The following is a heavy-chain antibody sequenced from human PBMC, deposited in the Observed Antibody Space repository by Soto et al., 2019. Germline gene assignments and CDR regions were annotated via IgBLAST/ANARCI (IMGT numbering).Heavy chain of an antibody. CDR2: VNPNSGET. D-gene: IGHD1-26*01. CDR3: ARCVARGYLPGAVDY. CDR1: GYTLSDYY. V-gene: IGHV1-2*02. Sequence: ASVKVSCKASGYTLSDYYMHWLRQAPGQWLEWMGWVNPNSGETDFAQKFQGRITITRDTSISTAYMELYSLTPDDTAVYYCARCVARGYLPGAVDYWGQGXLVTVHS. J-gene: IGHJ4*02.